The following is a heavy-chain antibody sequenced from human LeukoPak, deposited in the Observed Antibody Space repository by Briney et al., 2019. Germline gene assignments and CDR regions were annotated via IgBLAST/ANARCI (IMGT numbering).Heavy chain of an antibody. D-gene: IGHD2-15*01. J-gene: IGHJ6*02. CDR3: ARDATCSGGSCYRGYYYYGMDV. Sequence: SETLSLTCTVSGGSISSGSYYWSWIRQPAGKGLEWIGRIYTSGSTNYNPSLRSRVTISVDTSKNQFSLKLSSVTAADTAVYYCARDATCSGGSCYRGYYYYGMDVWGQGTTVTVSS. V-gene: IGHV4-61*02. CDR2: IYTSGST. CDR1: GGSISSGSYY.